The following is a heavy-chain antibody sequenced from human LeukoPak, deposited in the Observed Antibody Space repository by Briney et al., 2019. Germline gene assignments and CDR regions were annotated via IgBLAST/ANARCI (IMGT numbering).Heavy chain of an antibody. D-gene: IGHD3-16*01. CDR1: GFIISSYW. V-gene: IGHV3-74*01. J-gene: IGHJ6*02. CDR2: INSDGSST. Sequence: PGGSLRLSCAASGFIISSYWMHWVRQAPGKGLVWVSRINSDGSSTSYADSVKGRFTISRDNAKNSLHLQMNSLRVEDTAVYYCAKNGGPHGMDVWGQGTTVTVSS. CDR3: AKNGGPHGMDV.